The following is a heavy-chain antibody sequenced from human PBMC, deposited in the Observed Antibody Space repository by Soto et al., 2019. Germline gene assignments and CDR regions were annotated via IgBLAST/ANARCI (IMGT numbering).Heavy chain of an antibody. D-gene: IGHD3-10*01. CDR1: GYTLTELS. J-gene: IGHJ6*02. CDR3: ATSEWFGELRYSPMDV. Sequence: GASVKVSCKVSGYTLTELSMHWVRQAPGKGLEWMGGFDPEDGETIYAQKFQGRVTMTEDTSTDTAYMELSSLRSEDTAVYYCATSEWFGELRYSPMDVWGQRTTVTVSS. V-gene: IGHV1-24*01. CDR2: FDPEDGET.